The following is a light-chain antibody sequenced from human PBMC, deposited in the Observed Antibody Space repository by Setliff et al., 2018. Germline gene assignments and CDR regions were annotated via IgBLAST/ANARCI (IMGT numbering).Light chain of an antibody. Sequence: QPVLTQPPSVSGAPGQRVTISCTGSSSDIGAGFSVHWYQQLPGTAPKLLIYGNSNRPSGVPDRFSGSKSGTSASLAITGLQAEDEADYYCQSYGGSLSGYVFGTGTKVTVL. CDR3: QSYGGSLSGYV. J-gene: IGLJ1*01. V-gene: IGLV1-40*01. CDR2: GNS. CDR1: SSDIGAGFS.